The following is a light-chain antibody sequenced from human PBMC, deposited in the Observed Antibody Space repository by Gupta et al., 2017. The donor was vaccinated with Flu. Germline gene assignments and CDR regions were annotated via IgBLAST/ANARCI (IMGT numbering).Light chain of an antibody. Sequence: PATLSASLGETATISGSATQTGRRYLAWYHQKPGKAPRLLIYDGSTTRNAVLQRFSSSSSSTEFTLIISSRQSDDYVVFYCRQKNSCPRTFGRGTKVEIK. CDR2: DGS. V-gene: IGKV3-15*01. CDR1: QTGRRY. J-gene: IGKJ4*01. CDR3: RQKNSCPRT.